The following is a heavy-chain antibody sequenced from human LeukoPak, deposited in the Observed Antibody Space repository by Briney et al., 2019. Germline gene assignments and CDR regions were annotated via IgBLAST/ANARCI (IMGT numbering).Heavy chain of an antibody. J-gene: IGHJ2*01. Sequence: GGSLRLSCAASGFTFSSNAMSWVRQAPGKGLEWVSAISGSGGSTYYADSVKGRFTISRDNAKNSLYLQMNSLRAEDTAVYYCARSGNTGRNWYFDLWGRGTLVTVSS. CDR3: ARSGNTGRNWYFDL. D-gene: IGHD3-10*01. V-gene: IGHV3-23*01. CDR1: GFTFSSNA. CDR2: ISGSGGST.